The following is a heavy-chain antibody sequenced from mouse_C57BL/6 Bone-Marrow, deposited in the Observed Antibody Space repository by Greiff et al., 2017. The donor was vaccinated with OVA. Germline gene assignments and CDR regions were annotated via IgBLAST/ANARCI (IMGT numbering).Heavy chain of an antibody. CDR2: ISSGSSTI. J-gene: IGHJ3*01. CDR3: ARGWFAY. V-gene: IGHV5-17*01. Sequence: DVKLVESGGGLVKPGGSLKLSCAASGFTFSDYGMHWVRQAPEKGLEWVAYISSGSSTIYYADTVKGRFTISRDNAKNTLFLQMPSLRSEDTAMYYCARGWFAYWGQGTLVTVSA. CDR1: GFTFSDYG.